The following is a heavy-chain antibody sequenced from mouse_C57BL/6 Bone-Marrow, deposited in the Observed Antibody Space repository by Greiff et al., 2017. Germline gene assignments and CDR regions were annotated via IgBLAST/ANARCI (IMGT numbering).Heavy chain of an antibody. CDR2: ISDGGSYT. Sequence: EVMLVESGGGLVKPGGSLKLSCAASGFTFSSYAMSWVRQTPEKRLEWVATISDGGSYTYYPDNVTGRFTISRDNAKNNLYLQMSHLKSEDTAMYYSARVGGGDAMDYRGQGTSVTVSS. CDR3: ARVGGGDAMDY. CDR1: GFTFSSYA. J-gene: IGHJ4*01. V-gene: IGHV5-4*03.